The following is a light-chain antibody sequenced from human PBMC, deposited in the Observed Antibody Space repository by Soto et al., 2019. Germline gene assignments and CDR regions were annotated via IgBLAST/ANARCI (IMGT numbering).Light chain of an antibody. J-gene: IGLJ1*01. CDR2: EVS. CDR3: CSYGGSSTDDV. Sequence: QSALAQPASVSGSPGQSITISCTGTSSDVGSYNLVSWYQQHPGKAPKLMIYEVSKRPSGVSNRFSGSKSGNTASLTISGLQAEDEADYYCCSYGGSSTDDVFGTGTKVTVL. CDR1: SSDVGSYNL. V-gene: IGLV2-23*02.